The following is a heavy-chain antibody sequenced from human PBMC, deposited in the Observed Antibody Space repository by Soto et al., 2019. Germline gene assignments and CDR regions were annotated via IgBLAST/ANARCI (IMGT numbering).Heavy chain of an antibody. D-gene: IGHD1-20*01. V-gene: IGHV3-74*01. CDR3: ASGTWNEITPLDY. CDR2: INSDGSST. Sequence: EVQLVESGGGLVQPGGSVRLSCAASGFTFSSYWMHWVRQAPGKGLVWVSRINSDGSSTSYADSVKGRFTISRDNAKNTLYLQMYSLRAEDTALYYCASGTWNEITPLDYWGQVTLVTVSS. CDR1: GFTFSSYW. J-gene: IGHJ4*02.